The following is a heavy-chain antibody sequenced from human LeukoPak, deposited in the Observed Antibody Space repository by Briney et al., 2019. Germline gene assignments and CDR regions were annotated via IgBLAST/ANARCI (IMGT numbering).Heavy chain of an antibody. J-gene: IGHJ3*02. D-gene: IGHD1-26*01. CDR3: ARGGGARDAFDI. V-gene: IGHV3-74*01. CDR1: GFTFSSYW. CDR2: INTDGSST. Sequence: GGSLRLSCAASGFTFSSYWIHWVRQAPGKGLVWVSRINTDGSSTSYADSVKGRFTISRDNAKNTLYLQMNSLRAEDTAVYYCARGGGARDAFDIWGQGTMVTVSS.